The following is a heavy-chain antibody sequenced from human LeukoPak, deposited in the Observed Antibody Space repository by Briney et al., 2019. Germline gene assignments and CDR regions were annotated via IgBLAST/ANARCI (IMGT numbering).Heavy chain of an antibody. D-gene: IGHD3-16*01. J-gene: IGHJ4*02. CDR3: ARGLGVLY. CDR2: IRYDGSNK. CDR1: GFPFSSYA. V-gene: IGHV3-30*02. Sequence: GGSLRLSCAASGFPFSSYAMHWVRQAPGKGLEWVAFIRYDGSNKYYADSVKGRFTISRDNSKNSLYLQMNSLRAEDTAVYYCARGLGVLYWGQGTLVTVSS.